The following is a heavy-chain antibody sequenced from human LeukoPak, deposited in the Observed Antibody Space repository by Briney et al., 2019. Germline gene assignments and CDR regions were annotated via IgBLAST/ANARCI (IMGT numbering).Heavy chain of an antibody. V-gene: IGHV4-4*07. J-gene: IGHJ4*02. CDR1: GGSISSYY. CDR2: IFTSGST. D-gene: IGHD3-9*01. Sequence: SETLSLTCTVSGGSISSYYWSWIRQPAGKGLEWIGRIFTSGSTNYNPSLKSRVTISVDTFKNQFSLKLSSVTAADTAVYYCARGYYDILTGYYRVYYFDYWGQGTLVTVSS. CDR3: ARGYYDILTGYYRVYYFDY.